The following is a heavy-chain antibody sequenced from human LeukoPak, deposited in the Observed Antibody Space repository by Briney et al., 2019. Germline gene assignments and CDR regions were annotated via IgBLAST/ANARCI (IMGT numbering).Heavy chain of an antibody. V-gene: IGHV3-30*02. CDR1: GFTFSSYG. CDR2: ITYDGSSK. CDR3: ARDLTYSGWYYFDC. J-gene: IGHJ4*02. D-gene: IGHD6-19*01. Sequence: GGSLRLSCAASGFTFSSYGMHWVRQAPGKGLEWVAFITYDGSSKYYAESVKGRFTISRDDSKNTLYVQMNSLRGEDTAVYHCARDLTYSGWYYFDCWGQGTLVTVSS.